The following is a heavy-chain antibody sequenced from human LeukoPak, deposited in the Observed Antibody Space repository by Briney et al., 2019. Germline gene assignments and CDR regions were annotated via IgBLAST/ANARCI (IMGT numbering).Heavy chain of an antibody. D-gene: IGHD3-10*01. CDR3: AKDRASSFDY. CDR2: ISYDGSNK. CDR1: GITFSSYG. V-gene: IGHV3-30*18. Sequence: PGGSLRLSCAASGITFSSYGMHWVRQAPGKGLEWVAVISYDGSNKYYADSVKGRFTISRDNSKNTLYLQMNSLRAEDTAVYYCAKDRASSFDYWGQGTLVTVSS. J-gene: IGHJ4*02.